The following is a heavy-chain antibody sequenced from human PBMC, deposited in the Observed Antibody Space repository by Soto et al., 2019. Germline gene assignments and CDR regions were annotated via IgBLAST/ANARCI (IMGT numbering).Heavy chain of an antibody. CDR3: ARYGDYIFDY. CDR1: LASIGSYY. J-gene: IGHJ4*02. D-gene: IGHD4-17*01. CDR2: IFYSGST. Sequence: QVQLQESGPGLFKPSGPLSPTATVPLASIGSYYWSWFRQPPGKGLEWIGYIFYSGSTIYNPSLKSRVTISLDTSQNQFSLKVTSVTAADTAVYYCARYGDYIFDYWGQGTLVTVSS. V-gene: IGHV4-59*01.